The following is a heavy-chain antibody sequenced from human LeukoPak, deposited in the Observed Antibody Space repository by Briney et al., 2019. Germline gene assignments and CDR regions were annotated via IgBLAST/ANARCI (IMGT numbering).Heavy chain of an antibody. CDR1: GFTFNTYG. J-gene: IGHJ4*02. CDR3: ARDRYYDSSGYYWSDY. Sequence: GGSLRLSCAASGFTFNTYGMTWVRQAPGKGLEWVSVIYSGGSTYYADSVKGRFTISRDNSKNTLYLQMNSLRAEDTAVYYCARDRYYDSSGYYWSDYWGQGTLVTVSS. V-gene: IGHV3-66*01. D-gene: IGHD3-22*01. CDR2: IYSGGST.